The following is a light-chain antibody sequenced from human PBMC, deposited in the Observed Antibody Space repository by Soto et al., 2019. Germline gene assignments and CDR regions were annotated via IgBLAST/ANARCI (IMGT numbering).Light chain of an antibody. CDR3: QSYDTCLSVSMV. CDR1: SSNIGAGYD. V-gene: IGLV1-40*01. Sequence: QSVLTQPASVSGAPGQRVTISCTGSSSNIGAGYDVHWYQQLPGTAPKLLIYTNNNRPSGVPDRFSASKSGTSASLAITGLQAEDEADYYCQSYDTCLSVSMVFGGGTKLTVL. J-gene: IGLJ3*02. CDR2: TNN.